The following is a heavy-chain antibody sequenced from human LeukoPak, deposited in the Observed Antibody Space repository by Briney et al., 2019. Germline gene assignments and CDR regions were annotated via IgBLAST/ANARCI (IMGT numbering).Heavy chain of an antibody. CDR2: IIPIFGTA. D-gene: IGHD3-22*01. V-gene: IGHV1-69*13. Sequence: SVKVSCTASGGTFSSYAISWVRQAPGQGLEWMGGIIPIFGTANYAQKFQGRVTITADESTSTAYMELSSLRSEDTAVYYCASGYYYDSSGYYSDMYYFDYWGQGTLVTVSS. CDR1: GGTFSSYA. CDR3: ASGYYYDSSGYYSDMYYFDY. J-gene: IGHJ4*02.